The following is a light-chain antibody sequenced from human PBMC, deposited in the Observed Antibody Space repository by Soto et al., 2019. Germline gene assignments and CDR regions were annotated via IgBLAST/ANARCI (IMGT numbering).Light chain of an antibody. V-gene: IGLV2-14*01. Sequence: QPALTQPASVSGSPGQSITISCTGTSSDVGGYNYVSWYQQHPGKAPKLMIYDVSNRPSGVSNRFSGSKSGNTASLTISGLQAEDEADYYRSSYTSSSIVFGGATQLTVL. CDR3: SSYTSSSIV. CDR1: SSDVGGYNY. J-gene: IGLJ2*01. CDR2: DVS.